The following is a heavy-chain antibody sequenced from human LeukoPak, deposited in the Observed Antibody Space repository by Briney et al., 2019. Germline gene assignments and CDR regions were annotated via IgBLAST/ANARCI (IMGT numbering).Heavy chain of an antibody. Sequence: ASVKVSCKVSGYTLTELSMHWVRQAPGKGLEWMGGFDPEDGETIYAQKFQGRVTMTEDTSTDTAYMELSSLRSEDTAVYYCATAPPGTWFGETSVDYWGQGTLVTVSS. CDR2: FDPEDGET. D-gene: IGHD3-10*01. V-gene: IGHV1-24*01. J-gene: IGHJ4*02. CDR1: GYTLTELS. CDR3: ATAPPGTWFGETSVDY.